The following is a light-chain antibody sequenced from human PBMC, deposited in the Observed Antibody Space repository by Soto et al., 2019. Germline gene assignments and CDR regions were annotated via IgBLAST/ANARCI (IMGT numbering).Light chain of an antibody. J-gene: IGKJ2*01. CDR2: GAS. CDR3: LRYGDSPPAYT. V-gene: IGKV3-20*01. Sequence: EIVLTQSPGTVSLSPGERATLSCRASQSVSSRNLAWYRQKPGQAPSLLIFGASNRATGIPDRFSDSGSGTDFTLPISRLEPEDCAVYYCLRYGDSPPAYTFGQGTKLEIK. CDR1: QSVSSRN.